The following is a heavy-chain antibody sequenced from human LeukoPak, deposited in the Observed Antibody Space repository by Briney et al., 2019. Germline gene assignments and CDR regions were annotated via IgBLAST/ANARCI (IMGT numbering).Heavy chain of an antibody. J-gene: IGHJ6*02. CDR3: ARMGITNNYYGMDV. Sequence: ASVKVSCKASGYTFTGYYIHWVRQAPGQGLEWMGGIIPIFGTANYAQKFQGRVTITADESTSTAYMELSSLRSEDTAVYYCARMGITNNYYGMDVWGQGTTVTVSS. CDR1: GYTFTGYY. CDR2: IIPIFGTA. V-gene: IGHV1-69*13. D-gene: IGHD4/OR15-4a*01.